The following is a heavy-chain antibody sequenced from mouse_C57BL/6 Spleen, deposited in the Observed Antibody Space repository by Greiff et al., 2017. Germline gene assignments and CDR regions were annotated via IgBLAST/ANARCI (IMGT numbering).Heavy chain of an antibody. CDR1: GFTFSDYG. CDR2: ISNLAYSI. CDR3: ARKSYAMDY. D-gene: IGHD6-2*01. Sequence: EVQLVESGGGLVQPGGSLKLSCAASGFTFSDYGMAWVRQAPRKGPAWVAFISNLAYSIYYADTVTGRFTISRENAKNTLYLEMSSLRSEDTAMYYCARKSYAMDYWGQGTSVTVSS. J-gene: IGHJ4*01. V-gene: IGHV5-15*01.